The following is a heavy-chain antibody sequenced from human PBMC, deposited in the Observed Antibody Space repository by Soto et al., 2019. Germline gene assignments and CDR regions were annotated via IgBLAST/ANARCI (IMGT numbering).Heavy chain of an antibody. J-gene: IGHJ6*02. CDR3: ARDGAIAARPHYGMDV. CDR1: GFTFSSYG. D-gene: IGHD6-6*01. Sequence: GGSLRLSCAASGFTFSSYGMHWVRQAPGKGLEWVAVIWYDGSNKYYADSVKGRFTISRDNSKNTLYLQMNSLRAEDTAVYYCARDGAIAARPHYGMDVWGQGTPVTVSS. V-gene: IGHV3-33*01. CDR2: IWYDGSNK.